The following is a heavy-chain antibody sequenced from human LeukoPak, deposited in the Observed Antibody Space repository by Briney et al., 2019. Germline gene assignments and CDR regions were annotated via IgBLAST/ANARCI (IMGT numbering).Heavy chain of an antibody. CDR3: ARDFAQIGTVTRDAFDI. CDR1: GFTFSSYS. V-gene: IGHV3-48*01. J-gene: IGHJ3*02. D-gene: IGHD4-17*01. CDR2: ISSSSSTI. Sequence: GGSLRLSCAASGFTFSSYSMNWVRQAPGKGLEWVSYISSSSSTIYYADSVKGRFTISRDNAKNSLYLQMNSLRAEDTAVYYCARDFAQIGTVTRDAFDIWDQGTMVTVSS.